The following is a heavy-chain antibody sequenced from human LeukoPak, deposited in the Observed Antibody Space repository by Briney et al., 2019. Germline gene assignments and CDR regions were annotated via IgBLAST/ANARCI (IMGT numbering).Heavy chain of an antibody. D-gene: IGHD6-13*01. Sequence: SETLSLTCAVSGYSISSGYYWGWIRQPPGKGLEWIGCIYHSGSTYYNPSLKSRVTISVDTSKNQFSLKLSSVTAADTAVYYCARGRAAAGSRHALDYWGQGTLVTVSS. J-gene: IGHJ4*02. CDR1: GYSISSGYY. CDR3: ARGRAAAGSRHALDY. V-gene: IGHV4-38-2*01. CDR2: IYHSGST.